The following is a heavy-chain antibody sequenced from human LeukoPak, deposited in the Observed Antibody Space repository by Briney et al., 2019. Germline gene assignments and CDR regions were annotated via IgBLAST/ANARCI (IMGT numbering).Heavy chain of an antibody. J-gene: IGHJ4*02. V-gene: IGHV4-61*02. CDR2: IYTSGST. CDR3: ARGDSSNWYIFDY. D-gene: IGHD6-13*01. CDR1: GVSISSGSYY. Sequence: SETLSLTCTISGVSISSGSYYWSWIRQPAGKGLEWIGRIYTSGSTNYNPSLKSRVTISVDTSKNQFSLKLSSVTAADTAVYYCARGDSSNWYIFDYWGQGTLVTVSS.